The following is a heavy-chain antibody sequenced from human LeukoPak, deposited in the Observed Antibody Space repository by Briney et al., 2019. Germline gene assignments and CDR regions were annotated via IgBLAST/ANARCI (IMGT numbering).Heavy chain of an antibody. CDR2: IYHSGST. Sequence: SQTLSLTCAVSGGSISSGGYSWSWIRQPPGKGLEWIGYIYHSGSTYYNPSLKSRVTISVDRSKNQFSLKLSSVTAADTAVYYCAGSRTGWFAPWGQGTLVTVSS. D-gene: IGHD2-8*02. J-gene: IGHJ5*02. V-gene: IGHV4-30-2*01. CDR1: GGSISSGGYS. CDR3: AGSRTGWFAP.